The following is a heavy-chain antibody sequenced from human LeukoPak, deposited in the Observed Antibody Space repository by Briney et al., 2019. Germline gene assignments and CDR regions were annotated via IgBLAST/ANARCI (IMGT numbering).Heavy chain of an antibody. J-gene: IGHJ4*02. Sequence: PGGSLRLSCAASGFTFSSYEMNWVRQAPGKGLEWVSYISSSGGTIYYADSVKGRFTISRDNAKNSLYLQMNSLRAEDTAVYYCARDDLSGSYYDYWGQGTLVTVSS. CDR2: ISSSGGTI. CDR3: ARDDLSGSYYDY. CDR1: GFTFSSYE. D-gene: IGHD1-26*01. V-gene: IGHV3-48*03.